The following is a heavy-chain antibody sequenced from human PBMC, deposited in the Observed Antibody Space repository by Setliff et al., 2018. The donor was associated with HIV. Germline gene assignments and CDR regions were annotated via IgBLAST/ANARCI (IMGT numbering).Heavy chain of an antibody. Sequence: ASVKVSCKASGYTFTSHGITWVRQAPGQGLEWMGWISTSNGNTNYAQKLQGRVTMTRDTSTSTVYMELSSLRSEDTAVYYCARDYARFANDYWGQGTLVTVSS. CDR3: ARDYARFANDY. CDR1: GYTFTSHG. J-gene: IGHJ4*02. CDR2: ISTSNGNT. V-gene: IGHV1-18*01. D-gene: IGHD3-10*02.